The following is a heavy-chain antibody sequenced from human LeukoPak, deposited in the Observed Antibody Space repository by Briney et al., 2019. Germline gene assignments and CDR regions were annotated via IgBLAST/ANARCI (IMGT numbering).Heavy chain of an antibody. CDR3: ATDSSGYLDYFQH. CDR2: ISFDGTNQ. V-gene: IGHV3-30*03. J-gene: IGHJ1*01. D-gene: IGHD3-22*01. CDR1: GFTFSPYA. Sequence: PGRSLRLSCAASGFTFSPYAMHWVRQAPGKGLEWVAVISFDGTNQYYADSVKGRFTISRDNSRNALYLQMNSLRPEDTALYYCATDSSGYLDYFQHWGQGTLVTVSS.